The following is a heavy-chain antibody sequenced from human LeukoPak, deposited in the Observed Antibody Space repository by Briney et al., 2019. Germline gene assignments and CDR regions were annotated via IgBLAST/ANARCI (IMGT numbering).Heavy chain of an antibody. D-gene: IGHD4-17*01. Sequence: PGGSLRVSCAASGFTFSSYAMSWVRQAPGKWLEWVSFISGSGDSTYYVGSVKGRFTISRDDAKNLLYLDMNSLRAEDTAVYYCARGHTAVTRHFDFWGQGTLVTVSS. CDR1: GFTFSSYA. CDR2: ISGSGDST. V-gene: IGHV3-23*01. J-gene: IGHJ4*02. CDR3: ARGHTAVTRHFDF.